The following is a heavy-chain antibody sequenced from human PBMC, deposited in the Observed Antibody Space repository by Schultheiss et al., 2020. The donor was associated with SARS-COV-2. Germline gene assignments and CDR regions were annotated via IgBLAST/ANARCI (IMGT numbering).Heavy chain of an antibody. V-gene: IGHV4-31*03. CDR3: ARDFPGGKYYYYGMDV. CDR2: IYYSGST. Sequence: SETLSLTCTVSGGSISSGGYYWSWIRQHPGKGLEWIGYIYYSGSTYYNPSLKSRVTISVDTSKNQFSLKLSSVTAADTAVYYCARDFPGGKYYYYGMDVWGQGTTVTVSS. CDR1: GGSISSGGYY. D-gene: IGHD2-8*02. J-gene: IGHJ6*02.